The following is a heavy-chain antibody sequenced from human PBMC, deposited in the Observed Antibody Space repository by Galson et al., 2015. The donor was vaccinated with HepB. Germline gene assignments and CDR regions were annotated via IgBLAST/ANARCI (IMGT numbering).Heavy chain of an antibody. Sequence: SLRLSCAASGFTFSSYSMNWVRQAPGKGLEWVSYISSSSSTIYYADSVKGRFTISRDNAKNSLYLQMNSLRDEDTAVYYCARGMGGPMTTVTQGYYYYGMDVWGQGTTVTVSS. D-gene: IGHD4-17*01. CDR3: ARGMGGPMTTVTQGYYYYGMDV. CDR2: ISSSSSTI. V-gene: IGHV3-48*02. J-gene: IGHJ6*02. CDR1: GFTFSSYS.